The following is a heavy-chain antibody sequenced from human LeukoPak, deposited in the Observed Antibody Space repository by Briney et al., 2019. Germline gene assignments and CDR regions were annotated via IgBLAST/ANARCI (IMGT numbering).Heavy chain of an antibody. CDR1: GFTFSSYA. D-gene: IGHD6-19*01. Sequence: GGSLRLSCAASGFTFSSYAMSWVRQAPGKGLEWVSAISGSGGSTYYADSVKGRFTISRDNSESTVYLQMNSLRADGTAVYYCAKTTAGYSSGRYPGWPVDYWGQGTLVTVSS. V-gene: IGHV3-23*01. CDR3: AKTTAGYSSGRYPGWPVDY. CDR2: ISGSGGST. J-gene: IGHJ4*02.